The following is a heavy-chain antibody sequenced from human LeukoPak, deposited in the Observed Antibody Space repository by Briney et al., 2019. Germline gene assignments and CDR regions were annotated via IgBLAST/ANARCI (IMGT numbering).Heavy chain of an antibody. CDR3: ARLCIRDYSNPYYYGMDV. V-gene: IGHV3-21*01. Sequence: GGSLRLSCAASGFTFSSYSMNWVRQAPGKGLEWVSSISSSSSYIYYADSVKGRFTISRDNAKNSLYLQMNSLRAEDTAVYYCARLCIRDYSNPYYYGMDVWGQGTTVTVSS. CDR2: ISSSSSYI. CDR1: GFTFSSYS. J-gene: IGHJ6*02. D-gene: IGHD4-4*01.